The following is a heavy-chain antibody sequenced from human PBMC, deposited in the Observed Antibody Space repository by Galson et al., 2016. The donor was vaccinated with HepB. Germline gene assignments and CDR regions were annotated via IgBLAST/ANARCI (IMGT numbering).Heavy chain of an antibody. CDR2: IYYSGST. D-gene: IGHD4-17*01. V-gene: IGHV4-31*03. Sequence: LSLTCTVSGGSISSGGYYWSWIRQHPGKGLEWIGYIYYSGSTYYNPSLRSRVSLAVDTSKNHFSLKLSSVTAADTAVYYCAREADRTTVNWLDPWGQGTLVTVSS. J-gene: IGHJ5*02. CDR3: AREADRTTVNWLDP. CDR1: GGSISSGGYY.